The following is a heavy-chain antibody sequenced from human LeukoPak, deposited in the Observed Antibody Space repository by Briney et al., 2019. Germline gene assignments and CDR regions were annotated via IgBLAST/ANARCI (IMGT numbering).Heavy chain of an antibody. CDR1: AFIVSDNY. D-gene: IGHD3-3*01. J-gene: IGHJ4*02. CDR3: AKVGYDFWSGYLAVYYFDY. Sequence: GGSLRLSCVASAFIVSDNYMSWVRQAPGKGLEWVSLMYSGGSTYYADSVKGRFTISRDNSKNTLYLQMNSLRAEDTAVYYCAKVGYDFWSGYLAVYYFDYWGQGTLVTVSS. V-gene: IGHV3-53*01. CDR2: MYSGGST.